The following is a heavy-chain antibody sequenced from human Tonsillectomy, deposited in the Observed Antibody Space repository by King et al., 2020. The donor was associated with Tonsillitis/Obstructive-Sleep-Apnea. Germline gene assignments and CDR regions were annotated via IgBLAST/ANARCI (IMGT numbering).Heavy chain of an antibody. D-gene: IGHD3-9*01. V-gene: IGHV3-30*18. CDR1: GFIFSNYG. CDR3: AKEGNIFTGYWGYYGLDV. CDR2: ISYDGSNK. Sequence: VQLVASGGGVVQPGRSLRLSCAASGFIFSNYGMHWVRPVPGKGLEWVAVISYDGSNKYYADSVKGRFTISRDNSQNTLYLNTNSLRAEDTAVYYCAKEGNIFTGYWGYYGLDVWGQGTTVTVSS. J-gene: IGHJ6*02.